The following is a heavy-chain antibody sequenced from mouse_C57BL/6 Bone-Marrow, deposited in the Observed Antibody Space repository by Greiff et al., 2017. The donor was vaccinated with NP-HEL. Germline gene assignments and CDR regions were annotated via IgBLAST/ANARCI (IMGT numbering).Heavy chain of an antibody. CDR1: GYSITSDY. J-gene: IGHJ4*01. D-gene: IGHD2-14*01. CDR2: ISYSGST. CDR3: ARSPLWVRRNYYAMDY. V-gene: IGHV3-8*01. Sequence: EVKLLESGPGLAKPSQTLSLTCSVTGYSITSDYWNWIRQFPGNKLEYMGYISYSGSTYYNPSLKSRISITHDPSKNPYYLQLNSVTTEDTATYYGARSPLWVRRNYYAMDYWGQGTSVTVSS.